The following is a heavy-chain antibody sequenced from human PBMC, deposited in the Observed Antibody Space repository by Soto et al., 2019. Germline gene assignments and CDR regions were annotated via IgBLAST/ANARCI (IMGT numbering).Heavy chain of an antibody. Sequence: GESLKTSCQGSGYSSAGYWITWVRQKPGKGLEWMGRIDPSDSQTYYSPSFRGHVTISATKSITTVFLQWSSLRASDTAMYYCARQIYDSDTGPNFQYYFDSWGQGTLVTVSS. D-gene: IGHD3-22*01. CDR2: IDPSDSQT. CDR3: ARQIYDSDTGPNFQYYFDS. CDR1: GYSSAGYW. V-gene: IGHV5-10-1*01. J-gene: IGHJ4*02.